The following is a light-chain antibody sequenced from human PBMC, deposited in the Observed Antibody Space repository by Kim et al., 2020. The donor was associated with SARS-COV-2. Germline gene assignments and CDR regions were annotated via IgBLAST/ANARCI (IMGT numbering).Light chain of an antibody. Sequence: GQTVPVDWSGRTSTMGNIFVSWYQRLPGTAPKLLIYDNFKRYPGIPDRFSASTAGASGTLVITGLQTEDEADYYCGTWDSSLPGGVFGGGTQLTVL. J-gene: IGLJ3*02. CDR3: GTWDSSLPGGV. V-gene: IGLV1-51*01. CDR1: TSTMGNIF. CDR2: DNF.